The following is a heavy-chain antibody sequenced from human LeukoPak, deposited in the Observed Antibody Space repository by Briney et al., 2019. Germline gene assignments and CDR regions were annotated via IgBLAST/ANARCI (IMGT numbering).Heavy chain of an antibody. Sequence: PSETLSLTCTVSGGSISSYYWSWIRQPPGKGLEWIGYIYYSGSTNYNPSLKSRVTISVDTSKNQFSLKLSSVTAADTAVYYCARVDSGSYFPLGYWGQGTLVTVSS. CDR3: ARVDSGSYFPLGY. J-gene: IGHJ4*02. CDR1: GGSISSYY. D-gene: IGHD1-26*01. V-gene: IGHV4-59*08. CDR2: IYYSGST.